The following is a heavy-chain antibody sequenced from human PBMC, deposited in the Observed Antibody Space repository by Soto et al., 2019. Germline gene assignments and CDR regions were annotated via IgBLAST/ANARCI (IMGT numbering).Heavy chain of an antibody. D-gene: IGHD6-13*01. V-gene: IGHV1-3*01. CDR3: ARVSGYSNNWFDP. CDR1: GYTFTSYA. Sequence: RASVKVSCKASGYTFTSYAMHWVRQAPGQRLEWMGWINAGNGNTKYSQKFQGRATITRDTSASTAYMELSSLRSEDTAVYYCARVSGYSNNWFDPWGQGTLVTVSS. CDR2: INAGNGNT. J-gene: IGHJ5*02.